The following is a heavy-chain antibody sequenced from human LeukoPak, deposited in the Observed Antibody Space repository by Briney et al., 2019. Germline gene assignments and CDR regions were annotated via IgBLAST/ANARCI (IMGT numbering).Heavy chain of an antibody. D-gene: IGHD5-18*01. CDR2: IYSGGST. CDR3: ARGYNYGVPFDY. CDR1: VFTVRSNY. V-gene: IGHV3-53*01. Sequence: GSLRLSCAASVFTVRSNYMSWVRQAPGKGLEWVSVIYSGGSTYYADSVKGRFTISRDNSKNTLYLQMNSLRAEDTAVYYCARGYNYGVPFDYWGQGTLVTVSS. J-gene: IGHJ4*02.